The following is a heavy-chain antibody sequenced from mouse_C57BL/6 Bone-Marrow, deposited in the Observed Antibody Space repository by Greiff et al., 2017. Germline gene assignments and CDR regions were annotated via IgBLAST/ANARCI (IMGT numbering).Heavy chain of an antibody. D-gene: IGHD1-1*01. CDR2: IYPGDGDT. CDR1: GYAFSSSW. J-gene: IGHJ4*01. V-gene: IGHV1-82*01. CDR3: ARRGLRMMDY. Sequence: QVQLQQSGPELVPPGASVKISCQASGYAFSSSWMNWVKQRPGKGLEWIGRIYPGDGDTNYNGKFKGKATLTADKSSSTAYMQLSSLTSEDSAVYFCARRGLRMMDYWGQGTSVTVSS.